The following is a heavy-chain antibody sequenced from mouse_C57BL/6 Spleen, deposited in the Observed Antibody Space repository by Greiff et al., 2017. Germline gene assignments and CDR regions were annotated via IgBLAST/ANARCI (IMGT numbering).Heavy chain of an antibody. CDR2: ISSGSSTI. CDR3: ARRTNWDWFAY. V-gene: IGHV5-17*01. D-gene: IGHD4-1*01. Sequence: EVQLQESGGGLVKPGGSLTLSCAASGFTFSDYGMHWVRQAPEKGLEWVAYISSGSSTIYYADTVKGRFTISRDNAKNTLFLQRNSLRSEDTAMYYCARRTNWDWFAYWGQGTLVTVSA. CDR1: GFTFSDYG. J-gene: IGHJ3*01.